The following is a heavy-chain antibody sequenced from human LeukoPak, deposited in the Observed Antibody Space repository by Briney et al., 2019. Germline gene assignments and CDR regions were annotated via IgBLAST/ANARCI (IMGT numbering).Heavy chain of an antibody. Sequence: GGSLRLSCVVSGFTFSSYHMNWVRQAPGKGLEWVSSISTSRNYIYYADSVTGRFTISRDNSKNTLYLQMNSLRAEDTAVYYCAKDLRAYGDYSPFNYFDCWGQGTLVTVSS. V-gene: IGHV3-21*04. D-gene: IGHD4-17*01. CDR2: ISTSRNYI. J-gene: IGHJ4*02. CDR3: AKDLRAYGDYSPFNYFDC. CDR1: GFTFSSYH.